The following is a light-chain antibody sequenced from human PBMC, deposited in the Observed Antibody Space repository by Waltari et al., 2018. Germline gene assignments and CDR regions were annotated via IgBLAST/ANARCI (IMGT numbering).Light chain of an antibody. V-gene: IGKV3-20*01. Sequence: EIVLTQSPGTLSLSPGEGATLSSRASQSVSNNNLAWYQHTPGQAPRLLIYGASSRPTGIPDRFSASGSGTDFTLTISRLEPGDFAMYYCQQYGTSPGTFGQGTKVEIK. CDR1: QSVSNNN. CDR3: QQYGTSPGT. CDR2: GAS. J-gene: IGKJ1*01.